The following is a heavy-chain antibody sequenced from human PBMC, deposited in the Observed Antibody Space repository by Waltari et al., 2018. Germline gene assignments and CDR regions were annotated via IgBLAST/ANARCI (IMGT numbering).Heavy chain of an antibody. CDR3: ARGIRGVVTRGGFDY. CDR2: IKHSGST. J-gene: IGHJ4*02. V-gene: IGHV4-30-4*08. Sequence: QVQLQESGPGLVKPSQTLSLTCTVSGGSISSGDYYWSWIRQPPGKGLGWMGEIKHSGSTSYNPYVKSRVTISVDTSKHQFSLKLSSVTAADTAVYYCARGIRGVVTRGGFDYWGQGTLVTVSS. D-gene: IGHD3-22*01. CDR1: GGSISSGDYY.